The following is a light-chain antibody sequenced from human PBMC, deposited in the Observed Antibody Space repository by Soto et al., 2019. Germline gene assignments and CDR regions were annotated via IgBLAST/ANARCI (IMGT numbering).Light chain of an antibody. V-gene: IGLV2-8*01. CDR3: SSSAGNDNLV. Sequence: QSVLTQPPSASGSPGQSVTISCTGSARDIGGYDYVSWYQQHPGNAPKLLIYEVSERPSGVPDRFSGSRSGNTASLTVSGLQAEDEADYYCSSSAGNDNLVFGGGTQLTVL. J-gene: IGLJ2*01. CDR1: ARDIGGYDY. CDR2: EVS.